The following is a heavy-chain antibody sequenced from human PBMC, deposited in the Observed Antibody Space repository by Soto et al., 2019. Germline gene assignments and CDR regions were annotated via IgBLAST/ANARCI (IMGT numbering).Heavy chain of an antibody. Sequence: PGKGLEWLAVISSDVVNYYYAESVKGRFTISRDNSKNTLYLQMNSLRNEDTAFFYCEKGRAWTLEVRAYRGNGTSVPVSS. CDR3: EKGRAWTLEVRAY. CDR2: ISSDVVNY. V-gene: IGHV3-30*18. D-gene: IGHD3-10*01. J-gene: IGHJ6*04.